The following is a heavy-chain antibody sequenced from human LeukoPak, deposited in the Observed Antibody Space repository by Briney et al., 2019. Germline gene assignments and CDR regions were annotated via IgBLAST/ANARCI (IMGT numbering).Heavy chain of an antibody. Sequence: SGTLSLTCAVSGGSISGSNWWSWVRQPPGKGLEWIGEIYHGGSTNYNPSLKSRVTMSVDKSKNQFSLELSSVTAADTAVYYCARGEEHGSGTVHFDYWGQGILVTVSS. CDR3: ARGEEHGSGTVHFDY. CDR2: IYHGGST. CDR1: GGSISGSNW. D-gene: IGHD3-10*01. V-gene: IGHV4-4*02. J-gene: IGHJ4*02.